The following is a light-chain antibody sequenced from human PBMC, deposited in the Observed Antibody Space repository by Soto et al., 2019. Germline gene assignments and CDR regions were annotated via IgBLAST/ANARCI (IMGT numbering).Light chain of an antibody. CDR3: SSXXXXXXEV. CDR2: DVS. J-gene: IGLJ1*01. CDR1: SSDVGGYNY. V-gene: IGLV2-14*03. Sequence: QSALTQPASVSGSPGQSITISCTGTSSDVGGYNYVSWYQQHPGKAPKLMIYDVSNRPSGVSNRFSGSKSGNTASLTISGXXAEDXADYYCSSXXXXXXEVFGXGT.